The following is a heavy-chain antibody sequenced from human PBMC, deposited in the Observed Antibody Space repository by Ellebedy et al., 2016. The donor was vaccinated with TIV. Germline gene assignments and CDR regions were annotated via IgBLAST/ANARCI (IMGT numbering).Heavy chain of an antibody. J-gene: IGHJ4*02. CDR2: IYYSGST. Sequence: SETLSLTXTVSGGSISSGGYYWSWIRQHPGKGLEWIGYIYYSGSTYYNPSLKCRVTISVDTSKNQFSLKLSSVTAADTAVYYCARGITFDYWGQGTLVTVSS. D-gene: IGHD3-16*01. CDR1: GGSISSGGYY. CDR3: ARGITFDY. V-gene: IGHV4-31*03.